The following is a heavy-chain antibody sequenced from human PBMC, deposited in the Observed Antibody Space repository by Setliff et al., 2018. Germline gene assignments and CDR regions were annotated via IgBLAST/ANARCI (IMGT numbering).Heavy chain of an antibody. CDR2: INTNTGNP. CDR3: ARASRFGTTVYRGYYYMDV. V-gene: IGHV7-4-1*02. J-gene: IGHJ6*03. D-gene: IGHD4-17*01. CDR1: GYTFTTYA. Sequence: ASVKVSCKASGYTFTTYAIGWMRQAPGQGPEWMGWINTNTGNPSYAQDFTGRFVFSLDTSVSTAYLQISSLKAEDTAMYYCARASRFGTTVYRGYYYMDVWGKGTTVTVSS.